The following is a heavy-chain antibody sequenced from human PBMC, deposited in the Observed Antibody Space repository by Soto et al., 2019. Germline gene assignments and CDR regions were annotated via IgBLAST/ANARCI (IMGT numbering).Heavy chain of an antibody. CDR3: ARDQDFWSGYPKGYYFDY. CDR2: ISYDGSNK. J-gene: IGHJ4*02. CDR1: GFTFSSYA. V-gene: IGHV3-30-3*01. D-gene: IGHD3-3*01. Sequence: QVQLVESGGGVVQPGRSLRLSCAASGFTFSSYAMHWVRQAPGKGLEWVAVISYDGSNKYYADSVKGRFTISRDNSKNTLYLQMNSLRAEDTAVYYCARDQDFWSGYPKGYYFDYWGQGALVTVSS.